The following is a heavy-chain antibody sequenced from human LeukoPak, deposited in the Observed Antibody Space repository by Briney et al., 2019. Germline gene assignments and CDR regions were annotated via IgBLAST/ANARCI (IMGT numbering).Heavy chain of an antibody. V-gene: IGHV3-9*01. CDR2: ISWNSGSI. CDR3: ARETGYGGDCQFDN. D-gene: IGHD2-21*01. J-gene: IGHJ4*02. Sequence: PGGSLRLSCAASGFTFDDYAMHWVRQAPGKGLEWVSGISWNSGSIGYADSVKGRFTISRDNAKNSLFVQMNSLRAEDTAVYYCARETGYGGDCQFDNWGQGTLVTVSS. CDR1: GFTFDDYA.